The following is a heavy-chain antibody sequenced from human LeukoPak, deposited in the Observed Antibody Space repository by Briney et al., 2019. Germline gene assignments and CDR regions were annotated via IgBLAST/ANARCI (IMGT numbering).Heavy chain of an antibody. CDR3: ASRGSSSWTVDY. D-gene: IGHD6-13*01. V-gene: IGHV3-23*01. J-gene: IGHJ4*02. CDR1: GFTFSTYA. Sequence: GGSLRLSCVASGFTFSTYAMSWVRQAPGKGLEWVSAVGGSGGSTYYADSVKGRFTISRDNAKNSLYLQMNSLRAEDTAVYYCASRGSSSWTVDYWGQGTLVTVSS. CDR2: VGGSGGST.